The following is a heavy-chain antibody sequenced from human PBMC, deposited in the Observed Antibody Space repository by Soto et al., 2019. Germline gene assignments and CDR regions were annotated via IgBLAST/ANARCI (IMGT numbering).Heavy chain of an antibody. CDR2: IDPSDSYT. V-gene: IGHV5-10-1*01. D-gene: IGHD3-3*01. CDR3: ASSSLTIFGDYYYGMDV. Sequence: PGESLKISCKGSGYSFTSYWISWVRQMLGKGLEWMGRIDPSDSYTNYSPSFQGHVTISADKSISTAYLQWSSLKASDTAMYYCASSSLTIFGDYYYGMDVWGQGTTVTVYS. CDR1: GYSFTSYW. J-gene: IGHJ6*02.